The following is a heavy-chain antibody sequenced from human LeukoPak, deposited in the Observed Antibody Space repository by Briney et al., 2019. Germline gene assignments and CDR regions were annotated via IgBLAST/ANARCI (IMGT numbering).Heavy chain of an antibody. J-gene: IGHJ5*02. CDR3: AREVPPYCSSTSCYMGWFDP. Sequence: SETLSLTCAVYGGSFSGYYWSWIRQPPGKGLEWIGEINHSGSTNYNPSLKSRVTISVDTSKNQFSLKLSSVTAADTAVYYCAREVPPYCSSTSCYMGWFDPWGQGTLVTVSS. CDR2: INHSGST. D-gene: IGHD2-2*02. V-gene: IGHV4-34*01. CDR1: GGSFSGYY.